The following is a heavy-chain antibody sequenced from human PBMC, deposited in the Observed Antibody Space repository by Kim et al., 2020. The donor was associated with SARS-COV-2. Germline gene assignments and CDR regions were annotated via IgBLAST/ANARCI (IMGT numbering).Heavy chain of an antibody. CDR1: GGSISSGDYY. Sequence: SETLSLTCTVSGGSISSGDYYWSWIRQHPGKGLEWIGYIYYSGSTYYNPSLKSRASISVDTSKSQFSLNLRSVTAADTAVYYCASVPYGSESYYVDYWGQGTLVTVSS. CDR3: ASVPYGSESYYVDY. CDR2: IYYSGST. J-gene: IGHJ4*02. V-gene: IGHV4-31*02. D-gene: IGHD3-10*01.